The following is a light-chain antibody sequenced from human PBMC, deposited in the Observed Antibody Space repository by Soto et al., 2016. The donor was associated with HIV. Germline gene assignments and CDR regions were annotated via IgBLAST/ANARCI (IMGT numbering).Light chain of an antibody. V-gene: IGLV3-19*01. J-gene: IGLJ2*01. CDR2: GRD. CDR3: DSRDSTNKYVI. CDR1: SLRSYD. Sequence: SSELTQDPAVSVALGQTVTITCQGDSLRSYDASWFQQKPGQAPLLVIYGRDSRPSETPDRFSGSSSGNTASLTITGAQAEDEADYYCDSRDSTNKYVIFGGGTKLTVL.